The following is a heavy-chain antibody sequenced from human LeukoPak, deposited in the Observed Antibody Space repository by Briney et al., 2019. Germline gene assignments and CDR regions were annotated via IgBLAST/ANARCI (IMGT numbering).Heavy chain of an antibody. J-gene: IGHJ4*02. CDR1: GFTFSSYG. Sequence: GGSLRLSCAASGFTFSSYGIHWVRQAPGKGLEWVAVISYDGSRKYYADSVKGRFTISRDNSKNTPYLQMNSLRAEDTAVYYCAKPYYYDRSGSGVNHFDYWGQGTLVTVSS. D-gene: IGHD3-22*01. CDR3: AKPYYYDRSGSGVNHFDY. V-gene: IGHV3-30*18. CDR2: ISYDGSRK.